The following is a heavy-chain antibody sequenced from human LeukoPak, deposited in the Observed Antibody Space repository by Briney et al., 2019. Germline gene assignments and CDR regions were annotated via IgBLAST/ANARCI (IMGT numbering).Heavy chain of an antibody. V-gene: IGHV4-59*01. J-gene: IGHJ3*02. CDR1: GDSISSYY. CDR3: ARDYAFDI. CDR2: IYYSGNT. Sequence: SETLSLTCTVSGDSISSYYWSWIRQPPGKGLEWIGCIYYSGNTNYNPSLKSRVTISIDTSKDQFSLKLSSVTAADTAVYYCARDYAFDIWGQGTMVTVSS.